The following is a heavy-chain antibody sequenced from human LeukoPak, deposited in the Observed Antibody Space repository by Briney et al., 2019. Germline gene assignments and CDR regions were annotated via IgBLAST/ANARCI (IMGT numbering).Heavy chain of an antibody. CDR2: IGISSGNT. CDR3: ARDTKYAFDN. V-gene: IGHV3-48*01. Sequence: PGGSPRLSCAASGFTFSSYSMNWVRQAPGKGLEWISYIGISSGNTKYADSVKGRFTISGDKAKNSVYLQMNSLRVEDTAVYYCARDTKYAFDNWGQGTLVTVSS. D-gene: IGHD2-2*01. CDR1: GFTFSSYS. J-gene: IGHJ4*02.